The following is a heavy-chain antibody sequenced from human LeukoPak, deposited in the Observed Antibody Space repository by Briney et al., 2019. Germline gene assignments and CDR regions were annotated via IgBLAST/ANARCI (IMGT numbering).Heavy chain of an antibody. CDR1: GASISGYY. J-gene: IGHJ5*02. D-gene: IGHD2/OR15-2a*01. V-gene: IGHV4-59*01. Sequence: PSETLSLTCTVSGASISGYYWSWIRQPPGKGLEWIGYIYYSGSTKYNPSLKSRVTISLDTSKNQFSLKLSSVTAADTAVYYCARGEWTFGPWGQGTLVTVSS. CDR2: IYYSGST. CDR3: ARGEWTFGP.